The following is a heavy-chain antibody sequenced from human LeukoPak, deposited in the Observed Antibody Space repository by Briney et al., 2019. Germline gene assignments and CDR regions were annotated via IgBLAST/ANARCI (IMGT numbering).Heavy chain of an antibody. V-gene: IGHV1-46*01. Sequence: GASVKVSCKASGYTFTSYYMHWVRQAPGQGLEWMGIINPSGGSTSYAQKFQGRVTMTRDTSTSTVYMELSSLRSEDTAVYYCARGPYGNQNKNYHDAFDIWGQGTMVTVSS. CDR3: ARGPYGNQNKNYHDAFDI. J-gene: IGHJ3*02. CDR2: INPSGGST. CDR1: GYTFTSYY. D-gene: IGHD2/OR15-2a*01.